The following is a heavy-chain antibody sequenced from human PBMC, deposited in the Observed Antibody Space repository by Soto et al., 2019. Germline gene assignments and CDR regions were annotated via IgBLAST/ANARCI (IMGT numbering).Heavy chain of an antibody. CDR2: IIPIFDTA. V-gene: IGHV1-69*13. Sequence: GASVMVSCKASGYTFTNYVISWVRQAPGQGLEWMGGIIPIFDTANYAQKFQGRVTITADESTSTAYMELSSLRSEDTAVYYCARHDCISSSCYYYYYYSMDVWGQGTTVTVSS. D-gene: IGHD2-2*01. J-gene: IGHJ6*02. CDR3: ARHDCISSSCYYYYYYSMDV. CDR1: GYTFTNYV.